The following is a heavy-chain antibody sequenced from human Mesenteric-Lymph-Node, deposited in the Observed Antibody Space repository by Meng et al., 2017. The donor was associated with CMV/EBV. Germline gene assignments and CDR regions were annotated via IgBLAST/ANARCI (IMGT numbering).Heavy chain of an antibody. CDR3: AKCRGGSCYYFDY. CDR1: GFTFENYG. J-gene: IGHJ4*02. Sequence: GESLKISCAASGFTFENYGMSWVRQVPGKGLEWVAGITWNDDSTSYSDSVKGRFTISRDNAKTSLYLQMNSLRAEDTALYYCAKCRGGSCYYFDYWGQGTLVTVSS. D-gene: IGHD2-15*01. CDR2: ITWNDDST. V-gene: IGHV3-20*04.